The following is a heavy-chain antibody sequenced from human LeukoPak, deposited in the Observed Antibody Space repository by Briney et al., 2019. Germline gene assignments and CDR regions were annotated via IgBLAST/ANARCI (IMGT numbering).Heavy chain of an antibody. D-gene: IGHD1-26*01. CDR2: IYTSGST. CDR3: ARDWAGSGSYLSDY. J-gene: IGHJ4*02. V-gene: IGHV4-4*07. CDR1: GGSISSYY. Sequence: SETLSLTCTVSGGSISSYYWSWIRQPAGKGLEWIGRIYTSGSTNYNPSLKSRVTMSVDTSKNQFSLKLSSVTAADTAVYYCARDWAGSGSYLSDYWGQGTLVTVSS.